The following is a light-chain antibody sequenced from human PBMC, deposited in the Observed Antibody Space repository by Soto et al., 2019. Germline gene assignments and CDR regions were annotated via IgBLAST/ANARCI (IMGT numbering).Light chain of an antibody. J-gene: IGLJ1*01. CDR2: YDS. CDR1: NIGSKS. Sequence: SYELTQPPSVSVAPGKTARITCGGNNIGSKSVHWYQQKPGQAPVLVIYYDSDRPSGIHERFSGSNSGNTATLTISRVEAGDEADYYCQVWDSSSDHDVFGTGTKLTVL. V-gene: IGLV3-21*04. CDR3: QVWDSSSDHDV.